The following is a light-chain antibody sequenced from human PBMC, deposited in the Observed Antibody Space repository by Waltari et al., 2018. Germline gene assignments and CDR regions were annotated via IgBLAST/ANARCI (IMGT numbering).Light chain of an antibody. Sequence: QSALTQPASVSASPGQSITISCAGTSSDLGTSNYFSWYQQHPGKAPELLIYGVINWPSGVSDRFSGSKSDNTASLTISGLQAEDEADYYCYSDTINTLGVFGGGTKVTVL. CDR1: SSDLGTSNY. CDR3: YSDTINTLGV. CDR2: GVI. J-gene: IGLJ3*02. V-gene: IGLV2-14*01.